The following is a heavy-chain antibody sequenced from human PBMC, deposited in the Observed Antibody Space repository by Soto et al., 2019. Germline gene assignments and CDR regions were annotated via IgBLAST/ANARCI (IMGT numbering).Heavy chain of an antibody. CDR3: ARGDYGPLPMYYFDY. J-gene: IGHJ4*02. D-gene: IGHD4-17*01. Sequence: QVQLQESGPGLVKPSETLSLTCTVSGGSISSYYWSWIRQPPGKGLEWIGYIYYSGSTNYNPSLKSRLTISVDTSKNQFSLKLSSVTAADTAVYYCARGDYGPLPMYYFDYWGQGTLVTVSS. CDR1: GGSISSYY. CDR2: IYYSGST. V-gene: IGHV4-59*01.